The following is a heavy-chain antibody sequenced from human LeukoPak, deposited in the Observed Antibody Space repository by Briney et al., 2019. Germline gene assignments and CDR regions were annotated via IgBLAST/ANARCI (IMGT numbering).Heavy chain of an antibody. CDR1: GGSFSGYY. Sequence: SSETLSLTCAVYGGSFSGYYWSWIRQPPGKGLEWIGEINHSGSTNYNPSLKSRVTISVDTSKNQFSLKLSSVTAVDTAVYYCARNEYSSGWVDYWGQGTLVTVSS. J-gene: IGHJ4*02. CDR2: INHSGST. D-gene: IGHD6-19*01. V-gene: IGHV4-34*01. CDR3: ARNEYSSGWVDY.